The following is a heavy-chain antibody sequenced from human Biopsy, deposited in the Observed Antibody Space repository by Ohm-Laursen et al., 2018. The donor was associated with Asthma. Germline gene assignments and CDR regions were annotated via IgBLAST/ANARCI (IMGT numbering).Heavy chain of an antibody. Sequence: SLRLSCTASGFTFGDYWMSWVRQVPGKGLEWVANIKHDGSEKNHVDSLKGRFTISRDNAKNSLYLQMNSLRAEDTAVYYCARTFHFWSPYHAEHYQLWGQGVLVTVSS. D-gene: IGHD3-3*02. V-gene: IGHV3-7*01. CDR3: ARTFHFWSPYHAEHYQL. CDR1: GFTFGDYW. CDR2: IKHDGSEK. J-gene: IGHJ1*01.